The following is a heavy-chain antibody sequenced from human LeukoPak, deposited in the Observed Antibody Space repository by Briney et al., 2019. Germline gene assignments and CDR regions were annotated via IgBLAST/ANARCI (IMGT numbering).Heavy chain of an antibody. CDR2: IKEDGSEK. D-gene: IGHD3-16*01. CDR1: GLTFSNYW. V-gene: IGHV3-7*03. J-gene: IGHJ4*02. CDR3: ARDGFGTGSN. Sequence: GGSLRLSCAASGLTFSNYWMDWVRQAPGKGLEWVANIKEDGSEKNYVDSVKGRFIISRDNAKNSLYLQMNTLRADDTAVYYCARDGFGTGSNWGQGTLVTVSS.